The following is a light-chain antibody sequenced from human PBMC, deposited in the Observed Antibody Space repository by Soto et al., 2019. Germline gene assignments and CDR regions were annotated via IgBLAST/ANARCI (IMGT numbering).Light chain of an antibody. Sequence: TQSPSTLSDSVGDRVTVSCRASQSISSFLAWYQQKPGQAPRRLIFGASIRATGIPDRFSGSGSGTDFTLTISGLEPEDFAVYYCQQYGSSPSTFGQRTNV. CDR1: QSISSF. CDR2: GAS. J-gene: IGKJ1*01. CDR3: QQYGSSPST. V-gene: IGKV3-20*01.